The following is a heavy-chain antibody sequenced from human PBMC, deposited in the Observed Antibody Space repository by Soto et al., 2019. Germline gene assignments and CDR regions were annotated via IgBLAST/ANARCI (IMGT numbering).Heavy chain of an antibody. CDR1: GGSVSSGSYY. V-gene: IGHV4-61*01. CDR3: ARPLGASFFTNGVCYTWATSYFDY. Sequence: SETLSLTCTVSGGSVSSGSYYWSWIRQPPGKGLEWIGYIYYSGSTNYNPSLKSRVTISVDTSKNQFSLKLSSVTAADTAVYYCARPLGASFFTNGVCYTWATSYFDYGGQETLLPVSS. D-gene: IGHD2-8*01. CDR2: IYYSGST. J-gene: IGHJ4*02.